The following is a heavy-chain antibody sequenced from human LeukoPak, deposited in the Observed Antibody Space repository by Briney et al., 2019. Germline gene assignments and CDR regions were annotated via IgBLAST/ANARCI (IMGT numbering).Heavy chain of an antibody. V-gene: IGHV1-2*02. CDR2: INPNSGGT. CDR3: ARGWFDSSEVYYFDY. Sequence: GASVKVSCKASGGTFSSYAISWVRQAPGQGLEWMGWINPNSGGTNYAQKFQGRVTMTRDTSISTAYMELSRLRSDDTAVYYCARGWFDSSEVYYFDYWGQGTLVTVSS. D-gene: IGHD3-22*01. CDR1: GGTFSSYA. J-gene: IGHJ4*02.